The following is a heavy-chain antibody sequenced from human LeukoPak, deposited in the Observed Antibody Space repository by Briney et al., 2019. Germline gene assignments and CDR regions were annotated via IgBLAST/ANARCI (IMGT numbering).Heavy chain of an antibody. D-gene: IGHD6-19*01. CDR3: ARGFAPAVAGTAWFDP. V-gene: IGHV6-1*01. CDR2: TYYRPKWYN. CDR1: GDSVSSNSAA. Sequence: SQTLSLTCAISGDSVSSNSAAWNWIRQSPSGGLEWRGRTYYRPKWYNDYAVSVKSRITIIPDTSKNQFALQLNSVTPEDPAVYSCARGFAPAVAGTAWFDPWGQGTLVTVSS. J-gene: IGHJ5*02.